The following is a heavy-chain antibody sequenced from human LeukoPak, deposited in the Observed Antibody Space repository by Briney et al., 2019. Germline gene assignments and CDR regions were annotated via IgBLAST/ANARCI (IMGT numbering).Heavy chain of an antibody. CDR1: GYTFTSCG. Sequence: ASVKVSCKASGYTFTSCGINWVRQAPGQGLEWMGWITPYNNNTKYAQKFQGRVTMTTDTSTDIAYMDLRSLGSDDTAMYYCARDLIYDNTGSARNTNDAFDIWGQGTMLIVSS. V-gene: IGHV1-18*04. J-gene: IGHJ3*02. D-gene: IGHD5-12*01. CDR3: ARDLIYDNTGSARNTNDAFDI. CDR2: ITPYNNNT.